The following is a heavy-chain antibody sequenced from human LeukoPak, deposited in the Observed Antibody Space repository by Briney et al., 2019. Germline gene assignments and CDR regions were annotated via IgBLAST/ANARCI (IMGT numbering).Heavy chain of an antibody. CDR3: ARVEGNIVTTTEGYFDY. J-gene: IGHJ4*02. CDR1: GFTFSSYA. V-gene: IGHV3-30*04. CDR2: ISYDGSNK. D-gene: IGHD5-12*01. Sequence: QPGRSLRLSCAASGFTFSSYAMHWVRQAPGKGLEWVAVISYDGSNKYYADSVKGRFTISRDNSKNTLYLQMNSLRAEDTAVYYCARVEGNIVTTTEGYFDYWGQGTLVTVSS.